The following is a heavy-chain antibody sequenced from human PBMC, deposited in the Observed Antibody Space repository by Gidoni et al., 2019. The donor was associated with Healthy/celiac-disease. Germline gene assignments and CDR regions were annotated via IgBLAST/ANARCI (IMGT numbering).Heavy chain of an antibody. CDR3: ARSEVVTSPGEVAHFDY. J-gene: IGHJ4*02. D-gene: IGHD2-15*01. Sequence: QVQLQESGPGLVKPSETLSLTCPVYGGSISSYYWSWIRQPAGKGLEWIGRIYTSGSTNYNPSLKSRVTMSVDTSKNQFSLKLSSVTAADTAVYYCARSEVVTSPGEVAHFDYWGQGTLVTVSS. CDR1: GGSISSYY. V-gene: IGHV4-4*07. CDR2: IYTSGST.